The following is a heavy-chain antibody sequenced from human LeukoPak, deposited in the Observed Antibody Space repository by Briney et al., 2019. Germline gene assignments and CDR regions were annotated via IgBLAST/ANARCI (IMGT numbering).Heavy chain of an antibody. CDR2: IYYGGSS. J-gene: IGHJ4*02. V-gene: IGHV4-39*01. D-gene: IGHD2-2*01. Sequence: SETLSLTCSVFGGSISISSYYWGWIGNPPGKGLEWIGSIYYGGSSYYNPSLKSRVTISVDTSKNQFSLKLTSVIAADTAVYYCARRDCTSTTCYAGSYYFDYWGQGTLVTVSS. CDR1: GGSISISSYY. CDR3: ARRDCTSTTCYAGSYYFDY.